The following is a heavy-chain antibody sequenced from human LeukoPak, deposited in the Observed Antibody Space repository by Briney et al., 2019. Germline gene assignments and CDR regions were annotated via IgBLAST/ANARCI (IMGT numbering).Heavy chain of an antibody. CDR3: ARLEAAAGPDINYYYGMDV. V-gene: IGHV1-46*01. CDR1: GYTFTSYY. CDR2: INPSGGST. Sequence: ASVKVSCKASGYTFTSYYIHWVRQAPGQGLEWMGIINPSGGSTSYAQKFQGRVTMTRDTSTSTVYMELSSLRSEDTAVYYCARLEAAAGPDINYYYGMDVWGQGTTVTVSS. J-gene: IGHJ6*02. D-gene: IGHD6-13*01.